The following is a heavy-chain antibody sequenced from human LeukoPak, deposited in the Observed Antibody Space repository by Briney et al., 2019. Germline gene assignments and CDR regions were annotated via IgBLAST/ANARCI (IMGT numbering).Heavy chain of an antibody. D-gene: IGHD1-26*01. CDR3: AKDPIFSGSYGVFDY. CDR1: GFTFSSCA. CDR2: IIDSGNSI. V-gene: IGHV3-23*01. Sequence: GGSLRLSCAASGFTFSSCAMSWVRQAPGKGLEWVSTIIDSGNSIYYADSAEGRFIISRDNTKNTLYLQMNSLRAGDTAVYYCAKDPIFSGSYGVFDYWGLGTLVTVSS. J-gene: IGHJ4*02.